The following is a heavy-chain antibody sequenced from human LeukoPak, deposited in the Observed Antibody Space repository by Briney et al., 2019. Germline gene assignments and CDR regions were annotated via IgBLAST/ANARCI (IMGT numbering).Heavy chain of an antibody. CDR3: ARDSAARDYMDV. Sequence: PGGSLKLSCGASGFTFSDYYMSWIRQAPGKGLEWVSYISSSGSTIYYADSVKGGFTISRDNAKNSLYLQMNSQRAEDTAVYYCARDSAARDYMDVWGKGTTVTVSS. D-gene: IGHD6-6*01. J-gene: IGHJ6*03. CDR1: GFTFSDYY. CDR2: ISSSGSTI. V-gene: IGHV3-11*01.